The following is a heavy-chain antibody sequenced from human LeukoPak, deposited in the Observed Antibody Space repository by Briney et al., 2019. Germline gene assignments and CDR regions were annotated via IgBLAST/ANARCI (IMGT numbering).Heavy chain of an antibody. J-gene: IGHJ4*02. Sequence: ASVKVSCKASGYTFTSYYMHWVRQAPGQGLEWMGIINPSGGNTGYAQKFQGRVTITRNTSISTAYMELSSLRSEDTAVYYCARGRYYDFWSGYYIHHFDYWGQGTLVTVSS. D-gene: IGHD3-3*01. CDR1: GYTFTSYY. CDR2: INPSGGNT. V-gene: IGHV1-46*01. CDR3: ARGRYYDFWSGYYIHHFDY.